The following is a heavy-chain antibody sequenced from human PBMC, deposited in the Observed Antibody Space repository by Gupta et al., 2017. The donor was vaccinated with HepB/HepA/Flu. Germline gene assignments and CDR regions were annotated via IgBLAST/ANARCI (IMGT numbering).Heavy chain of an antibody. Sequence: QVQLQQWGAGLLKPSETLSLTCAVYGGSFSGYYWSWIRQPPGKGLEWIGEINHSGSTNYNPSLKSRVTISVDTSKNQFSLKLSSVTAADTAVYYCARIGSYSSGWYALFDNWYFDLWGRGTLVTVSS. J-gene: IGHJ2*01. CDR2: INHSGST. V-gene: IGHV4-34*01. CDR1: GGSFSGYY. CDR3: ARIGSYSSGWYALFDNWYFDL. D-gene: IGHD6-19*01.